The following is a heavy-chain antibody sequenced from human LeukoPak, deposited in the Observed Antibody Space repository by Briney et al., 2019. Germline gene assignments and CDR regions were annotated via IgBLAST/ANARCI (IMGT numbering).Heavy chain of an antibody. CDR2: INPSGGST. D-gene: IGHD3-22*01. CDR3: ARGGYYDSSGSFDP. V-gene: IGHV1-46*01. CDR1: GYTFARYY. Sequence: VASVKVSCKASGYTFARYYIHWVRQAPGQGLEWMGIINPSGGSTRYAQKFQGRVTMTRDTSTSTVYMELSSLRSDDTAVYYSARGGYYDSSGSFDPWGQGTLVTVSS. J-gene: IGHJ5*02.